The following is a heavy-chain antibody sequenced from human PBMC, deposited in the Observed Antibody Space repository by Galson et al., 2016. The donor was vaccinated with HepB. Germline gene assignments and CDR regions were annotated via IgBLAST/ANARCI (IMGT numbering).Heavy chain of an antibody. V-gene: IGHV4-61*01. D-gene: IGHD5-18*01. J-gene: IGHJ6*02. Sequence: SETLSLTCTVSGGSVSSGSYYWSWIRQPPGKGLEWIGYIYYSGSTNYNPSLKSRVTISVDTSKNQFSLKLSSVTAADTAGYYCARGGGYSYGYYYYYYYGMDVWGQGTTVTVSS. CDR2: IYYSGST. CDR1: GGSVSSGSYY. CDR3: ARGGGYSYGYYYYYYYGMDV.